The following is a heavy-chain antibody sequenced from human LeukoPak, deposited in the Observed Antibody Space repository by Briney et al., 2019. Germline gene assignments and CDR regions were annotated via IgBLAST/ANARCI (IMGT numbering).Heavy chain of an antibody. Sequence: GSLRLSCAASGFTFSSYEMNWVRQAPGKGLEWIGEINHSGSTNYNPSLKSRVTISVDTSKNQFSLKLSSVTAADTAVYYCARLKGQWLRYFDYWGQGTLVTVSS. J-gene: IGHJ4*02. CDR1: GFTFSSYE. CDR3: ARLKGQWLRYFDY. CDR2: INHSGST. D-gene: IGHD5-12*01. V-gene: IGHV4-34*01.